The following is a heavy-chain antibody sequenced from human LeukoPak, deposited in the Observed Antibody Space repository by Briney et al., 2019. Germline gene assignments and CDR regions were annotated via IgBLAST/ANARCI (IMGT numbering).Heavy chain of an antibody. Sequence: GGSLRLSCAASGFTFTSYAMSWVRQAPGKGLEWVSDISASGVSTYYADSVKGRFAISRDNVKNSLSLQMNSLRAEDTAVYYCARSAYAYSFDYWGQGTLVSVSS. J-gene: IGHJ4*02. D-gene: IGHD4-11*01. CDR2: ISASGVST. CDR1: GFTFTSYA. CDR3: ARSAYAYSFDY. V-gene: IGHV3-23*01.